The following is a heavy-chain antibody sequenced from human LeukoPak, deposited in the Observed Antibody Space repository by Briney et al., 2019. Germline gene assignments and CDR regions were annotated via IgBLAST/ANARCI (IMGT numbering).Heavy chain of an antibody. CDR3: TRYNVGFES. CDR2: ISGSGGST. CDR1: GFSFSSYG. J-gene: IGHJ4*02. D-gene: IGHD1-1*01. Sequence: GGSLRPSCAASGFSFSSYGLSWVRQGPGKGLEWVSAISGSGGSTYYADSVKGRFTISRDNSKNTLYLQMNSLRVEDTAVYYCTRYNVGFESWGQGTLVTVSS. V-gene: IGHV3-23*01.